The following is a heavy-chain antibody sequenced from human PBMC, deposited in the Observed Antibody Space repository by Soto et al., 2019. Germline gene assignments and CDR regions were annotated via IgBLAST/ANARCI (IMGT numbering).Heavy chain of an antibody. D-gene: IGHD6-13*01. V-gene: IGHV1-3*01. CDR2: INAGNGNT. CDR1: GYTFTSYA. Sequence: ASVKVSCKASGYTFTSYAMHWVRQAPGQRLEWMGWINAGNGNTKYSQKFQGIVTITRDTSASTAYIELSSLRSEDTAVYYCAIPLPYISSWYAFSYWGQGTLVTVSS. J-gene: IGHJ4*02. CDR3: AIPLPYISSWYAFSY.